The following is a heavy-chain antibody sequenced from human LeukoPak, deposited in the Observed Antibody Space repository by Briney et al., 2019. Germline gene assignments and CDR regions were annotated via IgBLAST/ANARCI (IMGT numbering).Heavy chain of an antibody. CDR3: TRTVLDCKNGVCYDY. V-gene: IGHV1-2*06. Sequence: ASVKVSCKASGYTFTAYYMHWVRQAPGQGLEWMGRINPNSGGINYAQKFQGRVTMTTDTSISTAYMELSRLRSDDTAVYYCTRTVLDCKNGVCYDYWGQGTLVTVSS. J-gene: IGHJ4*02. D-gene: IGHD2-8*01. CDR1: GYTFTAYY. CDR2: INPNSGGI.